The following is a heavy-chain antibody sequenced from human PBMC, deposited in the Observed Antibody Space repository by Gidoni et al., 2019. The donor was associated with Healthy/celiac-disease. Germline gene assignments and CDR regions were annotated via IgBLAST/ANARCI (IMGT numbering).Heavy chain of an antibody. V-gene: IGHV4-39*01. D-gene: IGHD7-27*01. J-gene: IGHJ4*02. Sequence: QLQLQESGPGLVKPSETLSLTCTVHGGTISSSSYYWGWIRQPPGKGLEWIGSIYYSGSTYYNPSLKRRVTISVDTSKNQFSLKLSSVTAADTAVYYCARLGEANLMLDYWGQGTLVTVSS. CDR3: ARLGEANLMLDY. CDR2: IYYSGST. CDR1: GGTISSSSYY.